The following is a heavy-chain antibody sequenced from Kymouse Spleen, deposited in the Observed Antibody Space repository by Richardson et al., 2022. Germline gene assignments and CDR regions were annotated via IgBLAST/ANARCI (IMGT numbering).Heavy chain of an antibody. Sequence: QLQLQESGPGLVKPSETLSLTCTVSGGSISSSSYYWGWIRQPPGKGLEWIGSIYYSGSTYYNPSLKSRVTISVDTSKNQFSLKLSSVTAADTAVYYCARHWPMVRGVIITSWFDPWGQGTLVTVSS. J-gene: IGHJ5*02. CDR2: IYYSGST. V-gene: IGHV4-39*01. CDR3: ARHWPMVRGVIITSWFDP. CDR1: GGSISSSSYY. D-gene: IGHD3-10*01.